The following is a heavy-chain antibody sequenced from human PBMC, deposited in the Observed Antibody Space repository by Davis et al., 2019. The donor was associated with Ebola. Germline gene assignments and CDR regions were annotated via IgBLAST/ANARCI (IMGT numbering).Heavy chain of an antibody. D-gene: IGHD2-2*01. Sequence: AASVKVSCKASGYTFTSYGITWVRQAPGQGLEWMGWINPHNGNTNYAQNVQGRVTMTTDTSTSTAYMEVGSLRSDDTAVYYCAREGVYCSSTSCYPYTTYYYYGMDVWGKGTTVTVSS. V-gene: IGHV1-18*04. CDR2: INPHNGNT. CDR3: AREGVYCSSTSCYPYTTYYYYGMDV. J-gene: IGHJ6*04. CDR1: GYTFTSYG.